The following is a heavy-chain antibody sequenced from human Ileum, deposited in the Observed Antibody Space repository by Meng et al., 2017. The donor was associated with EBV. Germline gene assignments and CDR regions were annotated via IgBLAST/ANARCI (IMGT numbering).Heavy chain of an antibody. V-gene: IGHV4-4*02. CDR1: GDSISNEHW. CDR2: IHHTRGP. D-gene: IGHD2-8*01. J-gene: IGHJ4*02. Sequence: QGQRQEAGPGLVGPSGTLSLTCSVSGDSISNEHWWSWVRQSPGKGLEWIGEIHHTRGPNYNPSLKSRVIISVDKSNNHFSLRLSAVTAADTAVYYCASNGAFSLDHWGQGTLVTVSS. CDR3: ASNGAFSLDH.